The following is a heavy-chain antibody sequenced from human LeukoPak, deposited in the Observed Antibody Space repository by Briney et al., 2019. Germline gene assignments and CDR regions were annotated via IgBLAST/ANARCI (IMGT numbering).Heavy chain of an antibody. D-gene: IGHD3-22*01. V-gene: IGHV1-2*02. J-gene: IGHJ4*02. CDR1: GYTFTGYY. CDR2: INPNSGGT. CDR3: ARVPYYYDSSGYYDY. Sequence: ASVKVSCKASGYTFTGYYMHWVRQAPGQGLEWMGWINPNSGGTNYAQKFQGRVTMTRDTSISTAYMELSRLRSDDTAVYYCARVPYYYDSSGYYDYWGLGTLVTVSS.